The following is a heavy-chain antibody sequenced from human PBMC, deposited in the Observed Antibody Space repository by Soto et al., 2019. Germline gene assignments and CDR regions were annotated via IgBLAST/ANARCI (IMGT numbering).Heavy chain of an antibody. V-gene: IGHV4-31*03. D-gene: IGHD2-2*01. J-gene: IGHJ4*02. Sequence: QVQLQESGPGLVKPSQTLSLTCTASGDSISHSGQYYSWIRQYPGKGLEWIGYIYASGTTYWNPSLKGRTTITVDTSNNKVALELRSVTAADTAVYYCARGTAAHFDYWGQGTLVTVSS. CDR1: GDSISHSGQY. CDR2: IYASGTT. CDR3: ARGTAAHFDY.